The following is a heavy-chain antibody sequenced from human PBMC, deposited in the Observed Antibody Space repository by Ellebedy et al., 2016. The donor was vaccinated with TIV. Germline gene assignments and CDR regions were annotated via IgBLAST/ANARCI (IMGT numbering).Heavy chain of an antibody. CDR1: GRTLSSSG. CDR3: ARVATTRVLAPTPSYFEP. CDR2: IIPIVGIT. D-gene: IGHD1-26*01. J-gene: IGHJ5*02. Sequence: AASVKVSCKASGRTLSSSGFSWVRQAPGQGLEWMGRIIPIVGITIYAQKFQDRVTMTADNSSSTVYMEMSSLRSDDTAVYYCARVATTRVLAPTPSYFEPWGQGTLVTVSS. V-gene: IGHV1-69*04.